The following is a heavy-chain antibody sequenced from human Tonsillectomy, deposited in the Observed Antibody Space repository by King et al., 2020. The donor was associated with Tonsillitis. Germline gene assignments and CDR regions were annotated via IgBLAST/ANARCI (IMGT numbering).Heavy chain of an antibody. Sequence: QLVQSGAEAKKPGESLRISCQGSGYRFSTYWITWVRQVPGKGLQWMGRIDPSDSYTNYSPSFQGHVIISADNSITTAYLQWSSLKASDTAMYYCARIRGWTPGTFEIWGQGTMVTVSS. V-gene: IGHV5-10-1*03. CDR3: ARIRGWTPGTFEI. CDR1: GYRFSTYW. J-gene: IGHJ3*02. D-gene: IGHD3-10*01. CDR2: IDPSDSYT.